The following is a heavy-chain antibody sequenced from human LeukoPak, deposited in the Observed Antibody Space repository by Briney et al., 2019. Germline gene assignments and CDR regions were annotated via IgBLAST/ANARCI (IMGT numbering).Heavy chain of an antibody. J-gene: IGHJ5*02. CDR2: VSDSENT. CDR1: GGSISSSSYY. Sequence: SETLSLTCTVSGGSISSSSYYWGWIRQPPGKGLEWIGSVSDSENTYYNPSLQSRVTISGDTSKNQFSLKLISVTAADTAVYYCARHGDYDFWSGSPYGWFDPWGQGALVTVSS. CDR3: ARHGDYDFWSGSPYGWFDP. D-gene: IGHD3-3*01. V-gene: IGHV4-39*01.